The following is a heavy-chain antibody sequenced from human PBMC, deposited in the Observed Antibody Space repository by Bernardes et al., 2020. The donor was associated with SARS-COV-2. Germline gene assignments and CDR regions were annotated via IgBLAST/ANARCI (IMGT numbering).Heavy chain of an antibody. CDR3: ARDIGYYDFWSGYYSSEINWFDP. CDR2: ITSTGNIV. D-gene: IGHD3-3*01. J-gene: IGHJ5*02. CDR1: GFTFSSYE. Sequence: GGSLRLSCAASGFTFSSYEFHWVRQTPGKGLEWLSYITSTGNIVYYADSVKGRFTISRDSAKNSLYLQMNSLGAEDTAVYYCARDIGYYDFWSGYYSSEINWFDPWGQGTLVTVSS. V-gene: IGHV3-48*03.